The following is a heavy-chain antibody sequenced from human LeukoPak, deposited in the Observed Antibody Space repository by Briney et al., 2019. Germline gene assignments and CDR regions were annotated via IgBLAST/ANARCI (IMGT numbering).Heavy chain of an antibody. CDR3: ARDRDYVGGFDP. CDR1: GVSVRSYY. V-gene: IGHV4-59*02. D-gene: IGHD2-21*01. J-gene: IGHJ5*02. CDR2: ISYSGST. Sequence: SETLSLTCNVSGVSVRSYYWSWIRQPPGKGLEWIGYISYSGSTNYNPSLKSRVTISLDTSTSHFSLNVTSVTAADTAVYYCARDRDYVGGFDPWGQGILVTVSS.